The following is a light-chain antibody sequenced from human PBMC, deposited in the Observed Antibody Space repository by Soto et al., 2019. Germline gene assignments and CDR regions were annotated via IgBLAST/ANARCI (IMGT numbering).Light chain of an antibody. CDR2: AAS. Sequence: DIQMTQSPSSLSASVGDRVTITCRASQSITNYLNWYQQKPGKAPNLLISAASSLQSGVXSXXSGSGSGTDFTLTISSLHPEDFATYYCQQSYSTPITFGQGTRLEIK. V-gene: IGKV1-39*01. CDR3: QQSYSTPIT. J-gene: IGKJ5*01. CDR1: QSITNY.